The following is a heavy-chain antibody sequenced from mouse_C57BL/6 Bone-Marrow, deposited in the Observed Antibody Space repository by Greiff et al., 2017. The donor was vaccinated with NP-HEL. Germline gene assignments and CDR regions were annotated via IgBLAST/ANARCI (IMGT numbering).Heavy chain of an antibody. V-gene: IGHV1-55*01. CDR3: ASRDYYGSSD. Sequence: QVQLQQPGAELVKPGASVKMSCKASGYTFTSYWITWVKQRPGQGLEWIGDIYPGSGRTNYNEKFKSKATLTVDNSSSPAYMQLSSLTSEDSAVYYCASRDYYGSSDWGQGTTLTVSS. CDR1: GYTFTSYW. D-gene: IGHD1-1*01. J-gene: IGHJ2*01. CDR2: IYPGSGRT.